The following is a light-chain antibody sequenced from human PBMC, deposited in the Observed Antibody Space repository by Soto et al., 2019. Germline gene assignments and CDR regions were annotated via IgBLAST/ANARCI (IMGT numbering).Light chain of an antibody. J-gene: IGLJ2*01. Sequence: LTQPPSVSGAPGQRVTISCTGSSSNIGAGYDVHWYQQLPGTAPKLLIYGNSNRPSGVPDRFSGSKSGTSASLAITGLQAEDEADYYCQSYDSSLSGYVVFGGGTKLTVL. V-gene: IGLV1-40*01. CDR3: QSYDSSLSGYVV. CDR2: GNS. CDR1: SSNIGAGYD.